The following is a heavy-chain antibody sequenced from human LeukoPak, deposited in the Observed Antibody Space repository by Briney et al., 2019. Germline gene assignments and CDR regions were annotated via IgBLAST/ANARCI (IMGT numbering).Heavy chain of an antibody. Sequence: ASVKVSCKASGYTFTSYYMHWVRQAPGQGLEWMGGIIPIFGTANYAQKFQGRVTITADESTSTAYMELSSLRSEDTAVYYCASSHCSGGSCYFPFDYWGQGTLVTVSS. V-gene: IGHV1-69*13. D-gene: IGHD2-15*01. CDR1: GYTFTSYY. CDR3: ASSHCSGGSCYFPFDY. CDR2: IIPIFGTA. J-gene: IGHJ4*02.